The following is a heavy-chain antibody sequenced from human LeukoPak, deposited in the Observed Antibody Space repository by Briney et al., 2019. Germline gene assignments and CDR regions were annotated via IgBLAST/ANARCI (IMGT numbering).Heavy chain of an antibody. J-gene: IGHJ3*02. Sequence: PSETLSLTCTVSGGSISSYYWSWIRQPPGKGLEWIGYIYYSGSTNYNPSLKSRVTISVDTSKNQFSLKLSSVTAADTAVYYCARGAPMVNIWGQGTMVTASS. D-gene: IGHD2-21*01. V-gene: IGHV4-59*01. CDR2: IYYSGST. CDR3: ARGAPMVNI. CDR1: GGSISSYY.